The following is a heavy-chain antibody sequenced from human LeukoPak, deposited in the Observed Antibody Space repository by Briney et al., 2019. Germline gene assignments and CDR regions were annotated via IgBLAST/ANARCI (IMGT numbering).Heavy chain of an antibody. J-gene: IGHJ6*02. D-gene: IGHD2-2*01. Sequence: SETLSLTCTVSGDSISSSRHSWGWIRQPPGKGLEWIGSISYSGSTYYNPSLKTRVTMPVDTSENQFSLKLSSATAADSTVYYCVRIYCTSTSCYGDSYYGMDVWGHGTTVTVSS. V-gene: IGHV4-39*01. CDR3: VRIYCTSTSCYGDSYYGMDV. CDR1: GDSISSSRHS. CDR2: ISYSGST.